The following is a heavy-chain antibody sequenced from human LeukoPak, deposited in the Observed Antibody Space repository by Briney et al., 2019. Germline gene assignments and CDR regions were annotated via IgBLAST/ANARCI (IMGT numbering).Heavy chain of an antibody. CDR2: IYSGDT. J-gene: IGHJ4*02. D-gene: IGHD1-26*01. CDR3: AKDFHWEFDY. Sequence: GGSLRLSCTVSGFTVSSNSMSWVRQAPGKGLEWVSFIYSGDTHYSDSVKGRFTISRDHSKNTLYLQMNSLRAEDTAVYYCAKDFHWEFDYWGQGTLVTVSS. CDR1: GFTVSSNS. V-gene: IGHV3-53*05.